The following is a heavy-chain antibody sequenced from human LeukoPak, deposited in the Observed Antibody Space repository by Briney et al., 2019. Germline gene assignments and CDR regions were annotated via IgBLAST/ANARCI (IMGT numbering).Heavy chain of an antibody. Sequence: SETLSLTCTVSGGSITSNSYSWGWIRQPPGKVLQWIVTLSHAGTNYYNPSLKSRVTMPVDRSKNQFSLKLTSVTATDTAVYYCARLRGGVQLWGDWGQGTLVTVSS. J-gene: IGHJ4*02. V-gene: IGHV4-39*01. CDR2: LSHAGTN. CDR3: ARLRGGVQLWGD. D-gene: IGHD5-18*01. CDR1: GGSITSNSYS.